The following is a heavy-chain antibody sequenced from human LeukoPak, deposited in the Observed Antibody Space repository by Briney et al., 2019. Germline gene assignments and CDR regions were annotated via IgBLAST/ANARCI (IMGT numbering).Heavy chain of an antibody. Sequence: SETLSLTCTVSDGSISGVNWYWGWVRQPLGKGLEWIGSLYYSGSTYYNPSLKSRVTMSLDTSKNQFSLKLTSVTAADTAVYYCARREPPDYWGQGTLVTVSS. CDR2: LYYSGST. D-gene: IGHD1-26*01. CDR1: DGSISGVNWY. J-gene: IGHJ4*02. CDR3: ARREPPDY. V-gene: IGHV4-39*01.